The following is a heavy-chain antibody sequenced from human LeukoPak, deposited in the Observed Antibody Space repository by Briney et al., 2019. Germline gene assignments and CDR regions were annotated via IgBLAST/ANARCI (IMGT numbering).Heavy chain of an antibody. CDR3: ASTYYYDSSGYSQ. D-gene: IGHD3-22*01. V-gene: IGHV3-30*04. Sequence: GGSLRLSCAASGFTFSSYAMHWVRQAPGKGLEWGAVISYDGSNKYYADSVKGRFTISRDNSKNTLYLQMNSLRAEDTAVYYCASTYYYDSSGYSQWGQGTLVTVSS. J-gene: IGHJ4*02. CDR2: ISYDGSNK. CDR1: GFTFSSYA.